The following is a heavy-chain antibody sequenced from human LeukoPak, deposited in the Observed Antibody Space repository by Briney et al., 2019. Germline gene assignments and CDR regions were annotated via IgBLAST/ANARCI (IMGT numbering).Heavy chain of an antibody. Sequence: ASVKVSCKTSGYTFTSYGMHWVRQAPGQSLEWMGWINGGNGNTKYSEKFQGRVTIIRDTSASTAYMEVSSLRSEDTAVYYCARVPLHDDSGHYYPHWGQGTLVTVSS. J-gene: IGHJ1*01. CDR1: GYTFTSYG. D-gene: IGHD3-22*01. CDR2: INGGNGNT. CDR3: ARVPLHDDSGHYYPH. V-gene: IGHV1-3*01.